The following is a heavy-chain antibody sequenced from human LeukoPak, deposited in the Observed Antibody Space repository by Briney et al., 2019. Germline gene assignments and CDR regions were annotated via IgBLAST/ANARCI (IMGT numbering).Heavy chain of an antibody. CDR2: FFFPGNT. Sequence: SETLSLTCTVSGGSISSTNFYWGWIRQPPGKGLEWVGSFFFPGNTFYNPSLKSRVTISVDTSKNQFSLTLSSVTAADTAVYYCARHQTGLLYYGSGSHTAAFNLWGQGTRVTVSS. CDR3: ARHQTGLLYYGSGSHTAAFNL. D-gene: IGHD3-10*01. J-gene: IGHJ3*01. V-gene: IGHV4-39*01. CDR1: GGSISSTNFY.